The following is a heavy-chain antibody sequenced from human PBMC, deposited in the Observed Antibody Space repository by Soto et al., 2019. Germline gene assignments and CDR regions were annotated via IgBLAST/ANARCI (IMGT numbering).Heavy chain of an antibody. CDR2: ISPSNGNT. Sequence: GXSVKVTWEACGYGFASSRRWSVQQAPGQGLEGMGRISPSNGNTNHAQKLQGRVTMTTDTSTITAYMELRSLRSDDTAVYSCARQPVAGPAFFDYWGQATLLTVYS. D-gene: IGHD6-19*01. V-gene: IGHV1-18*01. J-gene: IGHJ4*02. CDR1: GYGFASSR. CDR3: ARQPVAGPAFFDY.